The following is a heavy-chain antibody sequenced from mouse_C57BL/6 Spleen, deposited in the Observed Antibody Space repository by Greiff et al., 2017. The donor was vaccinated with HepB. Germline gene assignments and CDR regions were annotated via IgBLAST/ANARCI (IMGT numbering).Heavy chain of an antibody. CDR2: IYPGSGST. J-gene: IGHJ4*01. V-gene: IGHV1-55*01. CDR3: ERCCPPYARDY. CDR1: GYTFTSYW. Sequence: QVQLQQPGAELVKPGASVKMSCKASGYTFTSYWITWVKQRPGQGLEWIGDIYPGSGSTNYNEKFKSKATLTVDTSSSTAYMQLSSLTSGDSAVYYCERCCPPYARDYWGQGTSVPVST.